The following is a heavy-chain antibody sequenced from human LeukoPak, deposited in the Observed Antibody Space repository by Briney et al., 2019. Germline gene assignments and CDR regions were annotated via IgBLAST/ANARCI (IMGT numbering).Heavy chain of an antibody. V-gene: IGHV3-23*01. CDR2: ISGSGGNT. CDR1: GFTFSSYA. Sequence: GGSLRLSCAASGFTFSSYAMSWVRQAPGKGLEWVSAISGSGGNTYYADSVKGRFTISRDISKNTLYLQMNSLRAEDTAVYYCAVGFLSPFHYFDYWGQGTLVTVSS. CDR3: AVGFLSPFHYFDY. J-gene: IGHJ4*02. D-gene: IGHD3-3*01.